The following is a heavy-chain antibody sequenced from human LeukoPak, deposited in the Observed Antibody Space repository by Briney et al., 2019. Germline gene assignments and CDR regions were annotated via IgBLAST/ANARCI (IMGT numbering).Heavy chain of an antibody. CDR1: GYTFTSYA. V-gene: IGHV7-4-1*02. CDR3: ARGHSFRDDSYYYYGMDV. CDR2: INTNTGNP. Sequence: ASVKVSCKASGYTFTSYAMNWVRQAPGQGLEWMGCINTNTGNPTYAQGFTGRFVFSLDTSVSTAYLQISSLKAEDTAVYYCARGHSFRDDSYYYYGMDVWGQGPTVTVSS. J-gene: IGHJ6*02.